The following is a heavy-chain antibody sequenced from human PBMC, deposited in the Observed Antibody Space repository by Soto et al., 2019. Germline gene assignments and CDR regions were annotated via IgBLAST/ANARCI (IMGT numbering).Heavy chain of an antibody. CDR2: INPYDGET. J-gene: IGHJ3*02. CDR3: ARGYYDYFWGSYRPNDAFDI. CDR1: GYNLTHHD. Sequence: AQLVQSGPEVKKPGASMKISCRASGYNLTHHDISWVRQAPGQGLEWMGWINPYDGETDYVERFQGRVTMSTDASLTTAYLHLRSLRSDDTAVYYCARGYYDYFWGSYRPNDAFDIWGQGTTVIVSS. V-gene: IGHV1-18*04. D-gene: IGHD3-16*02.